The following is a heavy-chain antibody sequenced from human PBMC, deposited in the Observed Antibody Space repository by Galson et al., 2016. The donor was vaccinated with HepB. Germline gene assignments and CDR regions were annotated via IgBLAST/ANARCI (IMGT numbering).Heavy chain of an antibody. J-gene: IGHJ4*02. CDR2: IYYSGST. CDR1: GDSFNSDY. CDR3: ARGGIAMGLDY. Sequence: SETLSLTCTVAGDSFNSDYGSWIRQPPGKGLEWTGYIYYSGSTSYNPSLDSRVTISMDTSKSQFSLQLTSVTAADTAVYYCARGGIAMGLDYWGPGTLVAVSS. D-gene: IGHD5-24*01. V-gene: IGHV4-59*01.